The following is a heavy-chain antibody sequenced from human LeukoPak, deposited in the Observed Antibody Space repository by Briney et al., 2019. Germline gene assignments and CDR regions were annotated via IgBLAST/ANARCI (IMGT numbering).Heavy chain of an antibody. V-gene: IGHV4-59*08. Sequence: SETLSLTCTVSGGSISSYYWSWIRQPPGKGLEWIGYIYYSGSTNYNPSLKSRVTISVDTSKNQFSLKLSSVTAADTAAYYCARVRGYSYGIDYWGQGTLVTVSS. CDR2: IYYSGST. J-gene: IGHJ4*02. CDR3: ARVRGYSYGIDY. CDR1: GGSISSYY. D-gene: IGHD5-18*01.